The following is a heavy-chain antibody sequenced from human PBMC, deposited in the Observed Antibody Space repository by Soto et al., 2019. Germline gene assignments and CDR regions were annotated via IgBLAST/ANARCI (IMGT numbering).Heavy chain of an antibody. J-gene: IGHJ5*02. Sequence: GASVKVSCKASGYTFTSYGISWVRQAPGQGLEWMGWISAYNGNTNYAQKLQGRVTMTTDTSTSTAYMELRSLRSDDTAVYYCARSPMTTVTNYWFDPWGQGTLVTVSS. CDR2: ISAYNGNT. D-gene: IGHD4-17*01. CDR3: ARSPMTTVTNYWFDP. CDR1: GYTFTSYG. V-gene: IGHV1-18*01.